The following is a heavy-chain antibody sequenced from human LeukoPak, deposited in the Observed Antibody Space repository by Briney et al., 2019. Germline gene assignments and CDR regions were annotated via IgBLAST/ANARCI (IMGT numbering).Heavy chain of an antibody. CDR2: IGSDGSGT. Sequence: PGGSLRLSCAASGFSLSGYWMHWVRQIPGKRLMWVARIGSDGSGTTYADPVKGRFTISRDNSKNTLYLQMNSLRDEDAAVYHCTRVQAGRSGLMDVWGRGTTVTVSS. J-gene: IGHJ6*02. CDR1: GFSLSGYW. CDR3: TRVQAGRSGLMDV. V-gene: IGHV3-74*03. D-gene: IGHD2-8*02.